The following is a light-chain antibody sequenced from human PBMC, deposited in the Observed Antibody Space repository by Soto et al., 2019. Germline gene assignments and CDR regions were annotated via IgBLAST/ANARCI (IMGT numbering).Light chain of an antibody. Sequence: EIVMAQSPATLSVSPGERATLSCRASKSVSNNLAWYQQKPGQAPRLLIYAASTRATGIPARFSGSGSGTEFTLTISSLQSEDFAVYYCQQYNNWPPLTFGGGTKVEIK. J-gene: IGKJ4*01. V-gene: IGKV3-15*01. CDR2: AAS. CDR3: QQYNNWPPLT. CDR1: KSVSNN.